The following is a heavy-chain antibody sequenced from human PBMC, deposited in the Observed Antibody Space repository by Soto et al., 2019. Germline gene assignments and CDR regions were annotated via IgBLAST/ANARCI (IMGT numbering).Heavy chain of an antibody. CDR1: GFTFSTAW. V-gene: IGHV3-15*07. CDR2: IKSKTDGGTT. J-gene: IGHJ6*02. Sequence: GGSLRLSCAASGFTFSTAWMNWVRQAPGKGLEWVGRIKSKTDGGTTDYAAPVKGRFTISRDDSKNTLYLQMNSLKTEDTAVYYCTTVIVVVPAAQYYYYYGMDVWGQGTTVTVSS. CDR3: TTVIVVVPAAQYYYYYGMDV. D-gene: IGHD2-2*01.